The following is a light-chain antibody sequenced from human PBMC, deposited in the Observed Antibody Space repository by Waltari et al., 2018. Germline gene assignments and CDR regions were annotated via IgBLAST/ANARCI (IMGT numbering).Light chain of an antibody. J-gene: IGLJ1*01. V-gene: IGLV1-44*01. CDR1: SSNIGSNT. Sequence: QSVLTQAPSASGTPGQRVTISCSGSSSNIGSNTVNWYQQLPGTAPKLLIYSNNLRPSGVPDRFSGSKSGTSASLAISGLQSEDEADYYCAAWDDSLNGYLFGTGTKVTVL. CDR3: AAWDDSLNGYL. CDR2: SNN.